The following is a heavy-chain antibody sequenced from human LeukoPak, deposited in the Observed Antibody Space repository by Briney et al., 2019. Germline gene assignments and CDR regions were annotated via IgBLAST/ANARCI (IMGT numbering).Heavy chain of an antibody. CDR1: GYTFTSYY. D-gene: IGHD3-10*01. CDR3: ARVQVGLLWFGELTPYYYYGMDV. Sequence: ASVKVSCRASGYTFTSYYMHWVRQAPGQGLEWMGIINPSGGSTSSAQKFQGRVTMTRDTSTSTVYMELSRLRSDDTAVYYCARVQVGLLWFGELTPYYYYGMDVWGQGTTVTVSS. CDR2: INPSGGST. J-gene: IGHJ6*02. V-gene: IGHV1-46*01.